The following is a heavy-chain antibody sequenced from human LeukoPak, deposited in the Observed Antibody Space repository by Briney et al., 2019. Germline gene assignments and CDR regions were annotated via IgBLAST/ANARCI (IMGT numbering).Heavy chain of an antibody. Sequence: PGGSLRLSCAASGFTSDDCAMHWVRQAPGKGLELLSLISGDGTITYYSDSVKGRFTISRDNAKNSLFLQMNSLRVEDTALYYCAKDLGGSATTVWGQGTLVTVSS. J-gene: IGHJ4*02. CDR1: GFTSDDCA. D-gene: IGHD2-2*01. CDR2: ISGDGTIT. CDR3: AKDLGGSATTV. V-gene: IGHV3-43*02.